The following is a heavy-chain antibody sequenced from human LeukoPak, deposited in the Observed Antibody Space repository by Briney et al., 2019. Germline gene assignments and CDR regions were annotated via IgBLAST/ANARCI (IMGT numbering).Heavy chain of an antibody. CDR2: ISASGSTK. V-gene: IGHV3-48*03. Sequence: GGSLRLSCAASGFTFSSYEMNWVRQAPGKGLEWVSYISASGSTKYYADSVKGRFTISRDNSKNTLYLQMNSLRAEDTAVYYCARDSGLIQLWSLDYWGQGTLVTVSS. D-gene: IGHD5-18*01. J-gene: IGHJ4*02. CDR1: GFTFSSYE. CDR3: ARDSGLIQLWSLDY.